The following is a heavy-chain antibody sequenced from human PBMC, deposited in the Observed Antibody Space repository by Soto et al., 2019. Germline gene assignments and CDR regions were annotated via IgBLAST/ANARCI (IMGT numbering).Heavy chain of an antibody. D-gene: IGHD6-13*01. CDR2: IYYSGST. J-gene: IGHJ4*02. CDR3: ARHNDTSNWYLLPDY. CDR1: GGSVSSTSHY. V-gene: IGHV4-39*01. Sequence: PSETLSLTCTVSGGSVSSTSHYWGWIRQPPGKGLEWIGNIYYSGSTYYNPSLKSRVTISVDTSKNQFSLKLYSVAAADTAVYYCARHNDTSNWYLLPDYWGQGTLVTVSS.